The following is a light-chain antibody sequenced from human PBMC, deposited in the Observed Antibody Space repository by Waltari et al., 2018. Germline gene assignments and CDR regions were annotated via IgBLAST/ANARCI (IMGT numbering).Light chain of an antibody. CDR3: SSYISSDTLEL. J-gene: IGLJ2*01. Sequence: QSALTQPASVSGSPGQSITISCTGTSSDVGGYNYVSWYQQHPGKAPKLISFDVRNRPSGVSSRFSGSKSGNTASLTISGLQAQDEADYYCSSYISSDTLELFGGGTSLTVL. CDR1: SSDVGGYNY. V-gene: IGLV2-14*03. CDR2: DVR.